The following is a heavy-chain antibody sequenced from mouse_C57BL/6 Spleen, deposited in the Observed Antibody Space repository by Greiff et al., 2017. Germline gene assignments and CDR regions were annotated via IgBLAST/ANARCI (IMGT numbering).Heavy chain of an antibody. V-gene: IGHV1-22*01. CDR2: INPNNGGT. CDR1: GYTFTDYN. J-gene: IGHJ4*01. D-gene: IGHD4-1*01. CDR3: ARGANWDYYYAMDY. Sequence: VQLQQSGPELVKPGASVKMSCKASGYTFTDYNMHWVKQSHGKSLEWIGNINPNNGGTSYNQKFKGKATLTVNKSSSTAYMELRSLTSEDSAVYYCARGANWDYYYAMDYWGQGTSVTDSS.